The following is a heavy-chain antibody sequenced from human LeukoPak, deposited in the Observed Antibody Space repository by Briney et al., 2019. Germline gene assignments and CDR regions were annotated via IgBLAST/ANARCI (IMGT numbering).Heavy chain of an antibody. Sequence: GASVKVSCKASGYTFTSFDFNWVRQATGQGLEWMGWMKSNNGRTGYAQEFQGRVTMTRDTSISTAYMELSSLTFEDTAVYYCARGPPNWGMVGYWGQGTLVTVSS. D-gene: IGHD7-27*01. CDR1: GYTFTSFD. CDR2: MKSNNGRT. V-gene: IGHV1-8*01. J-gene: IGHJ4*02. CDR3: ARGPPNWGMVGY.